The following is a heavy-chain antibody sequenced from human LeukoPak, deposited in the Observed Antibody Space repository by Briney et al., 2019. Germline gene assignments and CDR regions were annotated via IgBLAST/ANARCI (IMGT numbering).Heavy chain of an antibody. J-gene: IGHJ4*02. Sequence: SETLSLTCTLSGGSVSSYYWSWIRQPPGKGLEWIGYIYYSGSANYNPSLRSRVTMSVDTSKNHFSLKLTSVTAADTAVYYCARGHYGSGIEGLPFDYWGQGTLVTVSS. CDR1: GGSVSSYY. CDR2: IYYSGSA. D-gene: IGHD3-10*01. V-gene: IGHV4-59*02. CDR3: ARGHYGSGIEGLPFDY.